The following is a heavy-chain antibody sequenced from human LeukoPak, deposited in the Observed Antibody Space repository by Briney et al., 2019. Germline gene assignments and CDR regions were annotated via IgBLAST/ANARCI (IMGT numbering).Heavy chain of an antibody. V-gene: IGHV3-33*01. CDR2: IWYDGSNK. J-gene: IGHJ4*02. Sequence: SLRLSWAASGVTFSSYCMRWLRQAPGKGLEWVAVIWYDGSNKYYADSVEGRFTISRDNSKNTLYLQMNSLRAEDTAVYYCVRDKGSSWSYFDYWGQGTLVSVSS. CDR1: GVTFSSYC. D-gene: IGHD6-13*01. CDR3: VRDKGSSWSYFDY.